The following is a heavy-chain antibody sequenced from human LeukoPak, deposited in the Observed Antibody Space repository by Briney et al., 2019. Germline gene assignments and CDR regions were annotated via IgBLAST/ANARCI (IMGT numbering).Heavy chain of an antibody. CDR2: IYYSGSA. V-gene: IGHV4-59*01. Sequence: SETLSLTCTVSGGSISSYYWSWIRQPPGKGLEWIGYIYYSGSANYNPSLKSRVTISVDTSKNQFSLKLSSVTAADTAVYYCARERYYYDSSGYYYVGDAFDMWGQGTMVTVSS. CDR1: GGSISSYY. J-gene: IGHJ3*02. CDR3: ARERYYYDSSGYYYVGDAFDM. D-gene: IGHD3-22*01.